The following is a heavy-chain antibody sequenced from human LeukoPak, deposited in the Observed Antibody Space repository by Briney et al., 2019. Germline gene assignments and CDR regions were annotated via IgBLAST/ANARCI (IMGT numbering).Heavy chain of an antibody. D-gene: IGHD1-26*01. Sequence: GGSLRLSCAASGFTFSSYGMSWVRQAPGKGLEWVANIKQDGSEKYYADSVKGRFTISRDNSKNTLYLQMNSLRAEDTAVYYCVGGEGGGSYSRPDYFAYWGQGSLVTVSS. CDR3: VGGEGGGSYSRPDYFAY. CDR1: GFTFSSYG. V-gene: IGHV3-7*01. CDR2: IKQDGSEK. J-gene: IGHJ4*02.